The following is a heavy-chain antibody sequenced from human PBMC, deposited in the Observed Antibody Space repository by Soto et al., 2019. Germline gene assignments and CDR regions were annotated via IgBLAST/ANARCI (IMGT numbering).Heavy chain of an antibody. J-gene: IGHJ3*01. CDR2: ISGDGSST. CDR3: ARSLPGTYGAFDL. D-gene: IGHD1-7*01. V-gene: IGHV3-74*01. CDR1: GFTFSSYS. Sequence: GGSLRLSCAASGFTFSSYSMNWVRQAPGKGLVLVSRISGDGSSTNYADSVKGRFTISRDNAKNTVYLQIDSLRAEDTAVYYCARSLPGTYGAFDLWGQGTMVTVSS.